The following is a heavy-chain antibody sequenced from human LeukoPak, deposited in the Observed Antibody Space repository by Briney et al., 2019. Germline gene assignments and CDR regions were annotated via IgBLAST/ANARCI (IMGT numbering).Heavy chain of an antibody. V-gene: IGHV7-4-1*02. CDR1: GYTFTSYA. D-gene: IGHD1-26*01. J-gene: IGHJ6*02. CDR2: INTNTGNP. Sequence: ASVKVSCKASGYTFTSYAMNWVRQAPGQGLEWMGWINTNTGNPTYAQGFTGRFVLSLDTSVSTAYLQISSLKAEDTAVYYCARVRVGATSPYYYYGMDVWGQGTTVTVS. CDR3: ARVRVGATSPYYYYGMDV.